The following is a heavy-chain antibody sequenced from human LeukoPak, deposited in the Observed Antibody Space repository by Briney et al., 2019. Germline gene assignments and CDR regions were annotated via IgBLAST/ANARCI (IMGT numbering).Heavy chain of an antibody. CDR3: ARGGSYLAFDY. J-gene: IGHJ4*02. CDR2: IYHSGST. V-gene: IGHV4-30-2*05. Sequence: SQTLSLTCAVSGGSISSGGYSWSWIRQPPGKGLEWIGYIYHSGSTYYNPSLKSRVTISVDTSKNQFSLKLSSVTAADTAVYYCARGGSYLAFDYWGQGTLVTVSS. D-gene: IGHD3-16*02. CDR1: GGSISSGGYS.